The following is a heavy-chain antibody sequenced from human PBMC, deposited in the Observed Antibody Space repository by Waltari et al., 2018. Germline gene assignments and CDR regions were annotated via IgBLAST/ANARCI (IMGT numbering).Heavy chain of an antibody. CDR1: NGSLNNHY. D-gene: IGHD2-2*01. Sequence: QVHLQESGPGLVKPSETLSLTCTVSNGSLNNHYWSWIRQPPGNGMEWIGWINQITGDTNYNPSLESRVIISSDISKNQFSLKLTSVTAADTAIYYCAREGSLYSSTGGWIGPWGQGMLVTVSS. CDR2: INQITGDT. J-gene: IGHJ5*01. CDR3: AREGSLYSSTGGWIGP. V-gene: IGHV4-59*11.